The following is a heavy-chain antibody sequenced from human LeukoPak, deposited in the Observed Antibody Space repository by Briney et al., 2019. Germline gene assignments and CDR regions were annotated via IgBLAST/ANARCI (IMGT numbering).Heavy chain of an antibody. Sequence: ASVKVSCKASGYTFTSYDINWVRQATGQGLEWMGWMNPNSGNTGYAQKFQGRVTMTKNTSITTAYMELSSLRSEDTAVYYCAKALSWTTDSYYYMDVWGKGTTVTVSS. CDR3: AKALSWTTDSYYYMDV. CDR2: MNPNSGNT. CDR1: GYTFTSYD. D-gene: IGHD3/OR15-3a*01. V-gene: IGHV1-8*01. J-gene: IGHJ6*03.